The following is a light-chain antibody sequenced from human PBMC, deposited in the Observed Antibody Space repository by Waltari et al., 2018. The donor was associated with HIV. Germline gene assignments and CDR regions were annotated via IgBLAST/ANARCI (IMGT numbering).Light chain of an antibody. CDR1: SGSIASNH. Sequence: MLTQPHSVSESPGKTVTISCTRRSGSIASNHVQWYQQRPGSSPITITYEAKQRPSGVPDRFSGSIDSSSNSASLTISGLKTEDEADYYCQSYDANYRGIFGGGTKLTVL. J-gene: IGLJ2*01. CDR2: EAK. CDR3: QSYDANYRGI. V-gene: IGLV6-57*01.